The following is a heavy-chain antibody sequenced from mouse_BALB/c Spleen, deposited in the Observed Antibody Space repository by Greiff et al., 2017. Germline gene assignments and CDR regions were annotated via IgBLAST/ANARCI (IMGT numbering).Heavy chain of an antibody. Sequence: DVQLVESGPGLVKPSQSLSLTCTVTGYSITSDYAWNWIRQFPGNKLEWMGYISYSGSTSYNPSLKSRISITRDTSKNQFFLQLNSVTTEDTATYYCARCYYGSRGGAMDYWGQGTSVTVSS. D-gene: IGHD1-1*01. CDR3: ARCYYGSRGGAMDY. CDR2: ISYSGST. V-gene: IGHV3-2*02. J-gene: IGHJ4*01. CDR1: GYSITSDYA.